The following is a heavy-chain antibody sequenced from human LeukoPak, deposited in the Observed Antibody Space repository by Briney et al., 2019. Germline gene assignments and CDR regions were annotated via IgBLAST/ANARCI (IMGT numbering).Heavy chain of an antibody. CDR2: INAGNGNT. CDR3: ARDVRVRYFDWLFVY. V-gene: IGHV1-3*01. Sequence: ASVKVSCKASGYTFTSYAMHWVRQAPGQRLEWMGWINAGNGNTKYSQKFQGRVTITRDTSASTDYMELSSLRSEDTAVYYCARDVRVRYFDWLFVYWGQGTLVTVSS. J-gene: IGHJ4*02. CDR1: GYTFTSYA. D-gene: IGHD3-9*01.